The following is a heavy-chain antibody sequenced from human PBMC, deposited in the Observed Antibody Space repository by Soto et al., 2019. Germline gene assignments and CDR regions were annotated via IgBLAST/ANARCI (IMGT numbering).Heavy chain of an antibody. CDR2: ISGSGDST. CDR1: GFTFSSYG. V-gene: IGHV3-23*01. CDR3: AKQAPYSNSWYEIDH. J-gene: IGHJ4*02. D-gene: IGHD6-13*01. Sequence: EVQLLESGGGLVQPGGSLRLSCAASGFTFSSYGINWARQAPGKGLEWVSGISGSGDSTHYADSVKGRFTISRDNSKNTLYLQMNSLRAEDTAVYYCAKQAPYSNSWYEIDHWGQGTLVTVSS.